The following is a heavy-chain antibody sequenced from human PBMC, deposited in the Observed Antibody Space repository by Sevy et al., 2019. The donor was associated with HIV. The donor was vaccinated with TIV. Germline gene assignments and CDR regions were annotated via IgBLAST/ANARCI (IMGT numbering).Heavy chain of an antibody. CDR1: GFTFSSYW. CDR3: AREIGGYYYDSTSDY. V-gene: IGHV3-74*01. D-gene: IGHD3-22*01. CDR2: INSDGSST. Sequence: GGSLRLSCAASGFTFSSYWMHWVRQAPGKGLVWVSRINSDGSSTSYADSVKGRFTISRDNAKNTLYLQMNSLRAEDTAVYYCAREIGGYYYDSTSDYWGQGILVTVSS. J-gene: IGHJ4*02.